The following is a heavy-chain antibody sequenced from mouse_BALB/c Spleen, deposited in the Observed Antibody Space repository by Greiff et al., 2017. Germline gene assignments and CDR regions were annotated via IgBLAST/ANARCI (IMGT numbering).Heavy chain of an antibody. D-gene: IGHD4-1*01. V-gene: IGHV5-4*02. CDR2: ISDGGSYT. J-gene: IGHJ4*01. Sequence: EVQLVESGGGLVKPGGSLKLSCAASGFTFSDYYMYWVRQTPEKRLEWVATISDGGSYTYYPDSVKGRFTISRDNAKNNLYLQMSSLKSEDTAMYYCTGTRAMDYWGQGTSVTVS. CDR3: TGTRAMDY. CDR1: GFTFSDYY.